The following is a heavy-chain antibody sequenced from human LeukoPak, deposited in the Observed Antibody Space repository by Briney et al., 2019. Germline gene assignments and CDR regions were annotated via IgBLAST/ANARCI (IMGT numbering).Heavy chain of an antibody. J-gene: IGHJ5*02. V-gene: IGHV4-39*07. CDR3: ARTRGIAAA. Sequence: SETLSLTCTVSGGSISSRSYFWGWIRQPPGKGLEWIGSIYYKGNTYFNPSLKSRVTISVDRSKNQFSLKLSSVTAADTAVYYCARTRGIAAAWGQGTLVTVSS. D-gene: IGHD6-13*01. CDR2: IYYKGNT. CDR1: GGSISSRSYF.